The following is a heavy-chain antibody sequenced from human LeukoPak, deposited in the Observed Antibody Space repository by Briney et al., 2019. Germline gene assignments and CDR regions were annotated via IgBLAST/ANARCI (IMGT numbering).Heavy chain of an antibody. CDR1: GFTVSTNY. J-gene: IGHJ2*01. Sequence: GGSLRLSCAASGFTVSTNYMSWVRQAPGKGLEWVSVVYADGSTYYADSVKGRFSISRDNSKNTLYLQMNSLRAEDTAVYYCARDRGGDGNWYFDLWGRGTLVTVSS. D-gene: IGHD3-16*01. CDR3: ARDRGGDGNWYFDL. CDR2: VYADGST. V-gene: IGHV3-66*02.